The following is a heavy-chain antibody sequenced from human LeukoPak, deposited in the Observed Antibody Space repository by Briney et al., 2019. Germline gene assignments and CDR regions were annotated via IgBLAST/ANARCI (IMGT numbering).Heavy chain of an antibody. J-gene: IGHJ4*02. Sequence: ASVKVSCKASGYSFTNYDIHWVRQAPGQGLEWMGWMTPNNGNRDHAQKFQGRVTLTRDTSTGAAYMELRSLKSEDTAVYYCAREGVEAAELDKWGQGSQVTVSS. D-gene: IGHD6-13*01. V-gene: IGHV1-8*01. CDR1: GYSFTNYD. CDR3: AREGVEAAELDK. CDR2: MTPNNGNR.